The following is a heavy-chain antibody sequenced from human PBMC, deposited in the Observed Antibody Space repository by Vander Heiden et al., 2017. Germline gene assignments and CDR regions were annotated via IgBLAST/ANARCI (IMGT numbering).Heavy chain of an antibody. CDR3: ARGEYYYGSGSYYPPVY. V-gene: IGHV4-4*07. J-gene: IGHJ4*02. Sequence: QVQLQESGPGLVKPSETLSLTCTVSGGSISSSYWSWIRQPAGKGLEWIGRIYTSGSTNYNPSLKSRVTMSVDTSKNQFSLKLSSVTAADTAVYYCARGEYYYGSGSYYPPVYWGQGTLVTVSS. D-gene: IGHD3-10*01. CDR1: GGSISSSY. CDR2: IYTSGST.